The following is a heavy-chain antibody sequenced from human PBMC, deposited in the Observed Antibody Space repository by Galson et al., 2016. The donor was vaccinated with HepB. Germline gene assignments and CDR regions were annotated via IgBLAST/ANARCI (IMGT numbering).Heavy chain of an antibody. V-gene: IGHV3-23*01. D-gene: IGHD3-16*02. CDR3: AKGESVIGYYAMDV. Sequence: SLRLSCAASGFTFSSYPMSWVRQAPGKGPEWVSIIRDSGDITYYTDSVKGRSTISRDNSKNTLFLQMNSLRAEDTAVYYCAKGESVIGYYAMDVWGQGTTVTVSS. CDR1: GFTFSSYP. CDR2: IRDSGDIT. J-gene: IGHJ6*02.